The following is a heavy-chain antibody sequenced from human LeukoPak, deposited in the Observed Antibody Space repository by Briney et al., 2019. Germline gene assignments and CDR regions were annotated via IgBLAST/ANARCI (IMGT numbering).Heavy chain of an antibody. J-gene: IGHJ4*02. D-gene: IGHD5-24*01. CDR1: GGSFSGYY. V-gene: IGHV4-34*01. Sequence: SETLSLTCAVYGGSFSGYYWSWIRQPPGKGLEWIGEINHSGSTNYNPSLKSRVTISVDTSKNQFSLKLSSVTAADTAVYYCARAPGRWLQSSPFDYWGQGTLVTVSS. CDR3: ARAPGRWLQSSPFDY. CDR2: INHSGST.